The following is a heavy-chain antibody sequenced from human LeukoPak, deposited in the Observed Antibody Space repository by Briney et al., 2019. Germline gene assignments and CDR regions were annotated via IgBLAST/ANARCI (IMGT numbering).Heavy chain of an antibody. J-gene: IGHJ3*02. CDR3: ARTASGDLTDAFDI. V-gene: IGHV3-48*02. CDR2: ISYRSSTI. Sequence: PGGSLRLSCAASGFTFSTYAMNWVRQAPGKGLEWVSYISYRSSTIYYADSVEGRFTISRDDAKNALYLQMNSLRDEDTAVYYCARTASGDLTDAFDIWGQGTLVTVSS. CDR1: GFTFSTYA. D-gene: IGHD7-27*01.